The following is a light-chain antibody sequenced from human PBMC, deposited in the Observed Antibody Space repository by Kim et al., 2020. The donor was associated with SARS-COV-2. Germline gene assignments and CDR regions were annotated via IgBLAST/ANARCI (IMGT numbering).Light chain of an antibody. CDR3: QHYVSPPIT. CDR1: ETVTSGH. CDR2: DAS. V-gene: IGKV3-20*01. J-gene: IGKJ5*01. Sequence: EIVLTQSPGTLSLSPGERATLSCRASETVTSGHLAWYQQKPGQAPRLLIYDASTRATGIPDRFSGSGSGTDFTLTISRLEPEDFAVYYCQHYVSPPITCGQGTRLEIK.